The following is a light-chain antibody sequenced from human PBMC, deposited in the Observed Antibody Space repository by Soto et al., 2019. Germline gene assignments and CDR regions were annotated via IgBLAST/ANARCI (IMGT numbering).Light chain of an antibody. CDR1: QSISDT. J-gene: IGKJ4*01. CDR3: QQYNSYSLT. Sequence: EIVMTQSPATLSVSPGGRATLSCRASQSISDTLAWYQQKPGQAPRLLIHGASTRATGFPARFSGSGSGTDFTLTISSLQSEDFATYYCQQYNSYSLTFGGGTKVEIK. CDR2: GAS. V-gene: IGKV3-15*01.